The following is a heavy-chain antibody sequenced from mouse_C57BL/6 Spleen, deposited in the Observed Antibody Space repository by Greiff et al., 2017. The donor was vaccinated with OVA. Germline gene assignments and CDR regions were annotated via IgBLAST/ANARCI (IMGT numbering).Heavy chain of an antibody. D-gene: IGHD2-4*01. CDR3: ARWYDYDGYAMDY. J-gene: IGHJ4*01. Sequence: VQLVESGAELVKPGASVKISCKASGYAFSSYWMNWVKQRPGKGLEWIGQIYPGDGDTNYNGKFKGKATLTADKSSSTAYMQLSSLTSEDSAVYFCARWYDYDGYAMDYWGQGTSVTVSS. V-gene: IGHV1-80*01. CDR2: IYPGDGDT. CDR1: GYAFSSYW.